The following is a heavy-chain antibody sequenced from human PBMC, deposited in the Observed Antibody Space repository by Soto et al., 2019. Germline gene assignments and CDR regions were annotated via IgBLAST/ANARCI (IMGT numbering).Heavy chain of an antibody. CDR1: GGSISSYY. V-gene: IGHV4-59*01. Sequence: SETLSLTCTVSGGSISSYYWSWIRQPPGKGLEWIGYIYYSGSTNYNPSLKSRVTISVDTSKNQFSLKLSSVTAADTAVYYCARVGESIAAFDYWGQGTLVTVSS. D-gene: IGHD6-6*01. CDR3: ARVGESIAAFDY. J-gene: IGHJ4*02. CDR2: IYYSGST.